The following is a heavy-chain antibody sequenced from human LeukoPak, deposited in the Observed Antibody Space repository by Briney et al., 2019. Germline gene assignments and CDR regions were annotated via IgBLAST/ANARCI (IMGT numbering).Heavy chain of an antibody. V-gene: IGHV4-39*07. J-gene: IGHJ4*02. CDR3: ARSDSSSWTWFDY. D-gene: IGHD6-13*01. Sequence: PSETLSLTCTVSGGSISSSSYYWGWIRQPPGKGLEWIGGIYYSGSTYYNPSLKSRVTISVDTSKNQFSLKLSSVTAADTAVYYCARSDSSSWTWFDYWGQGTLVTVSS. CDR1: GGSISSSSYY. CDR2: IYYSGST.